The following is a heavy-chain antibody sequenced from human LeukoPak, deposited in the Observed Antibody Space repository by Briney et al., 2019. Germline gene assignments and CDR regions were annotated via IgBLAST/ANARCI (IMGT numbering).Heavy chain of an antibody. CDR3: ARLDSGGSWYSVGAFDI. CDR1: GGSISSSSYY. V-gene: IGHV4-39*07. D-gene: IGHD2-15*01. J-gene: IGHJ3*02. Sequence: KPSETLSLTCTVSGGSISSSSYYWGWIRQPPGKGLEWIGSIYHSGSTYYNPSLKSRVTISVDTSKNQFSLKLSSVTAADTAVYYCARLDSGGSWYSVGAFDIWGQGTMVTVSS. CDR2: IYHSGST.